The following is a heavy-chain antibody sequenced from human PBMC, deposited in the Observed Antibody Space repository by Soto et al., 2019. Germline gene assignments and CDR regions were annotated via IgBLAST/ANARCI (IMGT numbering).Heavy chain of an antibody. CDR2: ISGRGDST. Sequence: EVPLLESGGGLVQPGGSLRLSCAASGFTFSSYAMSWVRQAPGKGLEWVSVISGRGDSTYYADPVKGRFTTSRDNSTNTLSLHMNSLSAADTAVYYSARPSSGWYFAYWGQGTLVTVSS. J-gene: IGHJ4*02. CDR1: GFTFSSYA. D-gene: IGHD6-19*01. V-gene: IGHV3-23*01. CDR3: ARPSSGWYFAY.